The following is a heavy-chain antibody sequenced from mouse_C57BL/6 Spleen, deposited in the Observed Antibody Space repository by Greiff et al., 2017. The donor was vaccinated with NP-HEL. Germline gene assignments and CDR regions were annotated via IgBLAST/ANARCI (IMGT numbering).Heavy chain of an antibody. CDR3: ARERGSSYDWYFDV. Sequence: QVQLQQSGPELVKPGASVKISCKASGYAFSSSWMNWVKQRPGKGLEWIGRIYPGDGDTNYNGKFKGKATLTADKSSSTAYMQLSSLTSEDSAVYFCARERGSSYDWYFDVWGTGTTVTVSS. D-gene: IGHD1-1*01. J-gene: IGHJ1*03. CDR2: IYPGDGDT. V-gene: IGHV1-82*01. CDR1: GYAFSSSW.